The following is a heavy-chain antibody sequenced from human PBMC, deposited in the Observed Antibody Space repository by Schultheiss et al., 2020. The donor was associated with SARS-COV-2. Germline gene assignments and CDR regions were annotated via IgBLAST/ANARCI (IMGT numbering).Heavy chain of an antibody. CDR3: TTAGEYMIRFGGVIVDY. CDR1: GFTFSNAW. J-gene: IGHJ4*02. Sequence: GGSLRLSCAASGFTFSNAWMSWVRKAPGKGLEWVGRIKSKTDGGTTDYAAPVKGRFTISRDDSKNTLYLQMNSLKTEDTAVYYCTTAGEYMIRFGGVIVDYWGQGTLVTVSS. D-gene: IGHD3-16*02. CDR2: IKSKTDGGTT. V-gene: IGHV3-15*01.